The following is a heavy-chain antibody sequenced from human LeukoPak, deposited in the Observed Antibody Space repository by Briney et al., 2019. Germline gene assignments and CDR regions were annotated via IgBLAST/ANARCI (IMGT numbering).Heavy chain of an antibody. CDR1: GGTFSSYA. Sequence: GASVKVSCKASGGTFSSYAISWVRQAPGQGLEWMGGIIPIFGTANYAQKFQGRVTITADESTSTAYVELSSLRSEDTAVYYCARVRDLREWELLDWGQGTLVTVSS. J-gene: IGHJ4*02. CDR2: IIPIFGTA. V-gene: IGHV1-69*13. CDR3: ARVRDLREWELLD. D-gene: IGHD1-26*01.